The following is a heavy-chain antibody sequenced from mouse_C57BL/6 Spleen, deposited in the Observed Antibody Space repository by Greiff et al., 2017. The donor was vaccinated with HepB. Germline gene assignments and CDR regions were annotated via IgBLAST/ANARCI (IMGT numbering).Heavy chain of an antibody. V-gene: IGHV1-69*01. J-gene: IGHJ2*01. CDR3: ARRPLYYGSSYADY. CDR2: IDPSDSYT. Sequence: VQLQQPGAELVMPGASVKLSCKASGYTFTSYWMHWVKQRPGQGLEWIGEIDPSDSYTNYNQKFKGKSTLTVDKSSSTAYMQLSSLTSEDSAVYYCARRPLYYGSSYADYWGQGTTLTVSS. CDR1: GYTFTSYW. D-gene: IGHD1-1*01.